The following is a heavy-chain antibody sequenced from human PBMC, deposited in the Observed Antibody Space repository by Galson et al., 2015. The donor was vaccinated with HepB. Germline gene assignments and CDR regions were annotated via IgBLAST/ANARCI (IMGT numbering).Heavy chain of an antibody. J-gene: IGHJ1*01. CDR1: GGSFSGYY. V-gene: IGHV4-34*01. D-gene: IGHD7-27*01. CDR2: INHSGST. Sequence: ETLSLTCAVYGGSFSGYYWSWIRQPPGKGLEWIGEINHSGSTNYNPSLKSRVTISVDTSKNQFSLKLSSVTAADTAVYYCARVSDPRLGYFQHWGQGTLVTVSS. CDR3: ARVSDPRLGYFQH.